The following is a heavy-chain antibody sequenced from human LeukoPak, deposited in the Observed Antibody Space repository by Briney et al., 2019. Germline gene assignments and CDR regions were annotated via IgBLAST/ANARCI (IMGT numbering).Heavy chain of an antibody. Sequence: SETLSLTCTVSGGSITSNNFYCGWIRQPPGKGLEWIWTVYYSGGTYYNPSLKSRFTISVDTSKNQFSLKESSVTAADTAVYYCARLYGSSGWYKDGYEDDYWGQGTLVTVSS. CDR2: VYYSGGT. CDR1: GGSITSNNFY. D-gene: IGHD6-19*01. J-gene: IGHJ4*02. V-gene: IGHV4-39*07. CDR3: ARLYGSSGWYKDGYEDDY.